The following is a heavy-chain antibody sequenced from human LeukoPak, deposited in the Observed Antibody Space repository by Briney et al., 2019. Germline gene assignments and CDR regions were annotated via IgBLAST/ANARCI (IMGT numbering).Heavy chain of an antibody. CDR1: GYTFTSYG. CDR2: ISAYNGNT. V-gene: IGHV1-18*01. J-gene: IGHJ3*02. D-gene: IGHD2-2*02. CDR3: AREIPLDAFDI. Sequence: ASVKVSCKASGYTFTSYGISWVRQAPGQGLEWMGWISAYNGNTNYAQKFQGRVTITRDTSASTAYMELSSLRSEDTAVYYCAREIPLDAFDIWGQGTMVTASS.